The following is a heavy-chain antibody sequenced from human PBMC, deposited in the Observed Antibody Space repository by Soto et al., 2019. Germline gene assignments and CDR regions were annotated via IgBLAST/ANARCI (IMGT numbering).Heavy chain of an antibody. J-gene: IGHJ4*02. CDR3: AIRTYGLGLYS. CDR2: ISSRGKT. D-gene: IGHD3-10*01. CDR1: GGSVSSGDFY. V-gene: IGHV4-61*08. Sequence: SETLSLTCTVSGGSVSSGDFYWSWLRQPPGKGLELIGCISSRGKTDYTPSLKSRVRISVDTSKNQFSLRLTSVTAADTAVYYYAIRTYGLGLYSWGRGALVTVSS.